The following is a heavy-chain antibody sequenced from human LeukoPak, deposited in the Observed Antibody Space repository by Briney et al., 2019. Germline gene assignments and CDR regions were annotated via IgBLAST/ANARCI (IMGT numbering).Heavy chain of an antibody. Sequence: PSETLSPTCTVSGGYISSSSYYWGWSRQPPGNGLEWIGSIYYSGSTYYNPSLKSRVTISVDTSKNQFSLKLSSVTAADTAVYYCARVFGAAAGTGNWFDPWGQGTLVTVSS. D-gene: IGHD6-13*01. CDR1: GGYISSSSYY. CDR3: ARVFGAAAGTGNWFDP. J-gene: IGHJ5*02. CDR2: IYYSGST. V-gene: IGHV4-39*07.